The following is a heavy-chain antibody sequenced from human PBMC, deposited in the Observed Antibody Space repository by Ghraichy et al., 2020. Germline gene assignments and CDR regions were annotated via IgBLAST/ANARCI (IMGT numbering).Heavy chain of an antibody. Sequence: ASVKVSCKAAGENFTSSGTRWGREAPGQGLERMGWISAYNGNTNYAQKLQGRVTMTTDTSTSTAYMELRSLRSDDTAVYYCARDRKAMVRGVIRQNAFDIWGQWTMVTVSS. CDR2: ISAYNGNT. J-gene: IGHJ3*02. D-gene: IGHD3-10*01. V-gene: IGHV1-18*01. CDR1: GENFTSSG. CDR3: ARDRKAMVRGVIRQNAFDI.